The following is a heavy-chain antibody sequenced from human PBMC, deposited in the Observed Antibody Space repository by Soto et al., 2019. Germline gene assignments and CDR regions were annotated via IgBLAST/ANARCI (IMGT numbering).Heavy chain of an antibody. D-gene: IGHD2-2*01. CDR3: ARFCISTSCYVNPFFDY. CDR1: GYSFTSYG. Sequence: PGESLKISCKASGYSFTSYGISWVRQAPGQGLEWMGWISAYNGNTNYAQKLQGRVTMTTDTSTSTAYMELRSLRSDDTAVYYWARFCISTSCYVNPFFDYGGQGTLVPVSS. CDR2: ISAYNGNT. J-gene: IGHJ4*02. V-gene: IGHV1-18*01.